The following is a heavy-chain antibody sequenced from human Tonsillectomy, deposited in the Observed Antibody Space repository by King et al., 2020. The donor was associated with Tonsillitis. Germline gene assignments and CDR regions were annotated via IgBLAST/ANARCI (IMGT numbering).Heavy chain of an antibody. D-gene: IGHD6-19*01. CDR1: GGSFSGYY. Sequence: VQLQQWGAGLLKPSETLSLTCAVYGGSFSGYYWSWIRQPPGKGLEWIGEINHSGNTNYNPSLKSRVTMSVDTSKNQLSLKLDSVTAADTAVYYCASLAYPIAVAAHNWGQGTLVTVSS. J-gene: IGHJ4*02. CDR2: INHSGNT. CDR3: ASLAYPIAVAAHN. V-gene: IGHV4-34*01.